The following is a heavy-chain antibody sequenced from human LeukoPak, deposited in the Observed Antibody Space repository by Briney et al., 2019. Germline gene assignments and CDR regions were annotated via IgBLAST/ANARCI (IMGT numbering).Heavy chain of an antibody. CDR1: GFTVSSNY. J-gene: IGHJ3*02. Sequence: PGGSLRLSCAASGFTVSSNYMSWVRQAPGKGLEWVSSISSSSSYIYYADSVKGRFTISRDNAKNSLYLQTNSLRAEDTAVYYCARNPGGFDAFDIWGQGTMVTVSS. D-gene: IGHD3-16*01. V-gene: IGHV3-21*01. CDR3: ARNPGGFDAFDI. CDR2: ISSSSSYI.